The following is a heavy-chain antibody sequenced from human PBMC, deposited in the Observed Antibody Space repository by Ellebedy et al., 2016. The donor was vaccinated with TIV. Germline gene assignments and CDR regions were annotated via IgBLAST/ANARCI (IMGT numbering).Heavy chain of an antibody. J-gene: IGHJ4*02. V-gene: IGHV1-69*13. Sequence: SVKVSCKASGGPFRNFEISWVRQAPGQGLEWMGGIIPIFGTTNYAQEFQGRVTITADEFTNTAYMELSSLRTEDPAVYFCANPRGYNYGDFDYWGQGTLVTVSS. CDR1: GGPFRNFE. CDR3: ANPRGYNYGDFDY. D-gene: IGHD5-18*01. CDR2: IIPIFGTT.